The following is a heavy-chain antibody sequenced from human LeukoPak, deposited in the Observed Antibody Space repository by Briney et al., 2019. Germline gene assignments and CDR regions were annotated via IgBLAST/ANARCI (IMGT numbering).Heavy chain of an antibody. CDR1: GYSFTNYG. V-gene: IGHV1-18*01. J-gene: IGHJ6*03. D-gene: IGHD2-2*01. CDR2: ISAYNGNR. CDR3: ARAGDIVVVAVTGAGYYYMDV. Sequence: ASVKVSCKASGYSFTNYGISWVRQAPGQGLEWMGWISAYNGNRNYAQKLQGRVTMTTDTSTSTAYMELRSLRSDDTAVYYCARAGDIVVVAVTGAGYYYMDVWGKGTTVTVSS.